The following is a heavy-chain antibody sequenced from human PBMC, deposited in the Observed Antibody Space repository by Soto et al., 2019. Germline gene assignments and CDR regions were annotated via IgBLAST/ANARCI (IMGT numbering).Heavy chain of an antibody. CDR2: IYYSGSN. CDR1: GGSISSGGYY. CDR3: ARDSRTRPDYYCGMDV. Sequence: QVQLQESGPGLVKPSQTLSLTCTVSGGSISSGGYYWSWIRQHPGKGLEWIGYIYYSGSNYYNPSLKSRVTITVDTSKNQFSLKLSSVTAPDTAVYYCARDSRTRPDYYCGMDVWGQGTTVTVSS. J-gene: IGHJ6*02. V-gene: IGHV4-31*03. D-gene: IGHD4-17*01.